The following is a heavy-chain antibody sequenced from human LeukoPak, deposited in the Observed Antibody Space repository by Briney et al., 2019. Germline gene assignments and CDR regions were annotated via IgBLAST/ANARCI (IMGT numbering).Heavy chain of an antibody. J-gene: IGHJ4*02. CDR2: ISYDGSNK. Sequence: GRSLRLSYAASGFTFSSYGMHWVRQAPGKGLEWVAVISYDGSNKYYADSVRGRFTISRDNSKNTLYLQMNSLRAEDTAVYYCAKDQVVRGVIITLAYWGQGTLVTVSS. D-gene: IGHD3-10*01. V-gene: IGHV3-30*18. CDR3: AKDQVVRGVIITLAY. CDR1: GFTFSSYG.